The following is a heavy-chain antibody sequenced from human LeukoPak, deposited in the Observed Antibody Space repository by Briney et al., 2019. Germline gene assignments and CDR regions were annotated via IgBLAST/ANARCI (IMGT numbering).Heavy chain of an antibody. CDR1: GFTFSSYS. D-gene: IGHD2-2*01. V-gene: IGHV3-21*01. Sequence: PGGSLRLSCAASGFTFSSYSMNWVRQAPGKGLGWVSSISSSSSYIYYADSVKGRFTISRDNAKNSLYLQMNSLRAEDTAVYYCARGIVVPAADGVYWGQGTLVTVSS. CDR2: ISSSSSYI. CDR3: ARGIVVPAADGVY. J-gene: IGHJ4*02.